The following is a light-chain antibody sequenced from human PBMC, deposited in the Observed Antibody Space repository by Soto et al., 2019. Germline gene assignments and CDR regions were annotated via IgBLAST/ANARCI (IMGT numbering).Light chain of an antibody. CDR2: EVS. Sequence: QSALTQPASVSGSPGQSITISCTGTSSDVGGYKYVSWYQQYPDKAPKLMIYEVSNRPSGVSNRFSGSKSGNTASLTISGLQAEDEADYYCSSYTSSSTQVFGTGTKLTVL. CDR1: SSDVGGYKY. J-gene: IGLJ1*01. CDR3: SSYTSSSTQV. V-gene: IGLV2-14*01.